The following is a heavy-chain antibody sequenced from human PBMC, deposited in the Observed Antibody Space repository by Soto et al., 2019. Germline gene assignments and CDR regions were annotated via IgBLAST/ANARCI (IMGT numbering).Heavy chain of an antibody. CDR2: IIPIFGTA. Sequence: QVQMVQSGAEVQKPGSSVKVSCKASGGTFSSYAISWVRQTPGQGLEWMGGIIPIFGTANYAQKFQGRVTITADESTSTAYMELSSLRSEDTAVYYCAREILGIAAASENWGQGTLVTVSS. CDR3: AREILGIAAASEN. D-gene: IGHD6-13*01. J-gene: IGHJ4*02. V-gene: IGHV1-69*01. CDR1: GGTFSSYA.